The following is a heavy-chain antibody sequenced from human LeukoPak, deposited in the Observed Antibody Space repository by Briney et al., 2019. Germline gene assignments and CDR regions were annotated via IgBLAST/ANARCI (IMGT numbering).Heavy chain of an antibody. J-gene: IGHJ4*02. CDR1: GYTFTSYG. CDR3: ARKTFRYYYDSSGYATDY. V-gene: IGHV1-69*04. D-gene: IGHD3-22*01. CDR2: IIPILGIA. Sequence: GASVKVSCKASGYTFTSYGISWVRQAPGQGLEWMGRIIPILGIANYAQKFQGRVTITADKSTSTAYMELSSLRSEDTAVYYCARKTFRYYYDSSGYATDYWGQGTLVTVSS.